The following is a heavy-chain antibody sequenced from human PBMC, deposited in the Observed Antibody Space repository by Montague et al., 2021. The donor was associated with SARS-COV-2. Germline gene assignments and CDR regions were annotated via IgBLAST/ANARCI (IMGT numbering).Heavy chain of an antibody. D-gene: IGHD3-10*01. CDR1: GGSFSGYY. CDR2: INHSGST. J-gene: IGHJ6*02. CDR3: ARVRYYGSGTSLGMDV. V-gene: IGHV4-34*01. Sequence: SETLSLTCAVYGGSFSGYYWSRIRRPPGKGLEWIGEINHSGSTNYNPSLKSRVTISVDTSKNQFSLKLSSVTAADTAVYYCARVRYYGSGTSLGMDVWGQGTTVTVSS.